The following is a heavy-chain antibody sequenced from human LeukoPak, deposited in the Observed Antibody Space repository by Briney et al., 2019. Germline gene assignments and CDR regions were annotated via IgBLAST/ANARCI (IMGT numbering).Heavy chain of an antibody. V-gene: IGHV3-23*01. CDR3: AKDALTTVTTWRGPAFDC. Sequence: GGCLRLSCAASGFTFSSYAMSWVRQAPGKGLEWVSTISGSGGSTYYADSVKGRFTISRDNSKNKLYLQMNSLRAEDTAVYYCAKDALTTVTTWRGPAFDCWGQGTLVTVSS. J-gene: IGHJ4*02. D-gene: IGHD4-17*01. CDR1: GFTFSSYA. CDR2: ISGSGGST.